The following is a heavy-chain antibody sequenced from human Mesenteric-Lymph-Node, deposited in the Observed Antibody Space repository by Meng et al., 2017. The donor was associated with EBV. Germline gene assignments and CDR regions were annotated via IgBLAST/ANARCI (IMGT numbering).Heavy chain of an antibody. Sequence: QVQLVQSGGEVKNPGASLKVSCKTSGYTFTSYAISWVRQAPGQGLEWMGWISVYNGVTNYAPNLQGRVTVTTDTSTTTAYMELTGLTSADTAVYYCARGGAARPFDYWGQGTLVTVSS. CDR1: GYTFTSYA. V-gene: IGHV1-18*01. CDR3: ARGGAARPFDY. CDR2: ISVYNGVT. D-gene: IGHD6-6*01. J-gene: IGHJ4*02.